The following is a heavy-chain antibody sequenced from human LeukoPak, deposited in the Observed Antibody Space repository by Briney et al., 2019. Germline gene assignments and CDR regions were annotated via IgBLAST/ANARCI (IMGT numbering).Heavy chain of an antibody. CDR1: GFTFNSFG. D-gene: IGHD4-17*01. CDR3: ARGVTVTTDF. J-gene: IGHJ4*02. Sequence: GGSLRLSCAASGFTFNSFGMHWVRQAPGEGLEWVAVISYDGSNKYFADSVKGRFTISRDNSKNTVYLQMNSLRGEDTAIYYCARGVTVTTDFWGQGTLVTVSS. CDR2: ISYDGSNK. V-gene: IGHV3-30*03.